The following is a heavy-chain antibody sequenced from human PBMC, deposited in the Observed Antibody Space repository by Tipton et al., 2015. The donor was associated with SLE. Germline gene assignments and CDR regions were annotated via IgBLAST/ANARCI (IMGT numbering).Heavy chain of an antibody. CDR2: ISSSSSYI. CDR3: AKVPHYDILTGHYMDV. Sequence: SLRLSCAASGFTFSSYSMNWVRQAPGKGLEWVSFISSSSSYIYYADSVKGRFTISRDNAKNSLYLQMNSLRAEDTAVYYCAKVPHYDILTGHYMDVWGKGTMVTGSS. CDR1: GFTFSSYS. D-gene: IGHD3-9*01. J-gene: IGHJ6*03. V-gene: IGHV3-21*03.